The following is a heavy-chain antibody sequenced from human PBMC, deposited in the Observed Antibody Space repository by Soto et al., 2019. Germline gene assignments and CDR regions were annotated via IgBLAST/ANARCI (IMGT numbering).Heavy chain of an antibody. CDR3: ANTWGGIAAAADY. CDR2: ISYDGSNK. CDR1: GFTLSSYG. D-gene: IGHD6-13*01. V-gene: IGHV3-30*18. J-gene: IGHJ4*02. Sequence: QVQLVESGGGVVQPGRSLRLSCAASGFTLSSYGMHWVRQAPGKGLEWVAVISYDGSNKYYADSVKGRFTISRDNSKNMLYLQMNSLRAEDTAVYYCANTWGGIAAAADYWGQGTLVTVSS.